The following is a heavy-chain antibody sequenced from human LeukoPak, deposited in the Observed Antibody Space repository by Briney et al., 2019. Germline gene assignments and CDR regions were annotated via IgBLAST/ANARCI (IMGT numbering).Heavy chain of an antibody. D-gene: IGHD5-12*01. Sequence: SETLSLTRTVSGGSISSGSYYWSSIRHHPGKGLEWIGYISYSGGTSYNPSLKSRVTISVDTSKNRCSLKLSSVTAADTAVYYGARDRRYDLIDDDWGRGTPVTVSS. CDR1: GGSISSGSYY. J-gene: IGHJ4*01. CDR3: ARDRRYDLIDDD. CDR2: ISYSGGT. V-gene: IGHV4-31*03.